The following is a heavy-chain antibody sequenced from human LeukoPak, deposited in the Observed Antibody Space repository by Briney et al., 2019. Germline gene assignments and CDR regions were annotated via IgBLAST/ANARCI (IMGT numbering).Heavy chain of an antibody. CDR3: ASQGRADYYYYMDV. Sequence: ASVKVSCKASGYKFTNYGISWVRQAPGQGLEWMGWISPYNGSTIYAQKLQGRVTMTTDTSTSTAYMELRSLRSDDTAVYYCASQGRADYYYYMDVWGKGTTVTVSS. J-gene: IGHJ6*03. CDR1: GYKFTNYG. V-gene: IGHV1-18*01. CDR2: ISPYNGST.